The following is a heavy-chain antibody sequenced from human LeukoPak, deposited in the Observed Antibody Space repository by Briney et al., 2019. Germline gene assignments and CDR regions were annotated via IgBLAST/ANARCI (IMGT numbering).Heavy chain of an antibody. CDR2: ISSSSSTI. Sequence: GGSLRLSCAASGFTFSSYSMNWVRQAPGKGLEWVSYISSSSSTIYYADSVKGRFTISRDNAKNSLYLQMNSLRAEDTAVYYCARDRSNYDFWSGYYNWGQGTLVTVSS. V-gene: IGHV3-48*01. CDR3: ARDRSNYDFWSGYYN. J-gene: IGHJ4*02. CDR1: GFTFSSYS. D-gene: IGHD3-3*01.